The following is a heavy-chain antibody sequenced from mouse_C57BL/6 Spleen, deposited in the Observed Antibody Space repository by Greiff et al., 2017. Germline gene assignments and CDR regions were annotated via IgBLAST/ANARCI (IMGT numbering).Heavy chain of an antibody. CDR1: GYSITSGYY. D-gene: IGHD1-3*01. V-gene: IGHV3-6*01. CDR2: ISYDGSN. CDR3: ARFEAHPTQN. Sequence: EVQLQESGPGLVKPSQSLSLTCSVTGYSITSGYYWNWIRQFPGNKLEWMGYISYDGSNNYNPSLKNRISITRDTSKNQFFLKLNSVTTEDTATYYCARFEAHPTQNWGQGTTLTVSS. J-gene: IGHJ2*01.